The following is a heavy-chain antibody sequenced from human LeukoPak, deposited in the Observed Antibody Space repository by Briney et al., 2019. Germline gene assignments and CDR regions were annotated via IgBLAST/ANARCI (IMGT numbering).Heavy chain of an antibody. Sequence: GASVKVSCKVSGYTLTELSMHWVRQAPGKGLEWMGGFDPEDGETIYAQRFQGRVTITTDESTSTAYMELSSLRSEDTAVYYCARGYGDYPYYYYYGMDVWGQGTTVTVSS. CDR1: GYTLTELS. V-gene: IGHV1-24*01. J-gene: IGHJ6*02. D-gene: IGHD4-17*01. CDR3: ARGYGDYPYYYYYGMDV. CDR2: FDPEDGET.